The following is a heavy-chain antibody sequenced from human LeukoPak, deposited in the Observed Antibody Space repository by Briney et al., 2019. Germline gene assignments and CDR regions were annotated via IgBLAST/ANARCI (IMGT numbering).Heavy chain of an antibody. D-gene: IGHD3-10*01. CDR1: GFTFSSYA. CDR2: ISGSGGST. J-gene: IGHJ4*02. V-gene: IGHV3-23*01. CDR3: ARDVYYYGSGDSSYFDY. Sequence: GGSLRLSCAASGFTFSSYAMSWVRQAPGKGLEWVSAISGSGGSTYYADSVKGRFTISRDNSKNTLYLQMNSLRAEDTAVYYCARDVYYYGSGDSSYFDYWGQGTLVTVSS.